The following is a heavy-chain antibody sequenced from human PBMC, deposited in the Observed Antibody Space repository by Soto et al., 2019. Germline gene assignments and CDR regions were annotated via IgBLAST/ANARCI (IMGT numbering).Heavy chain of an antibody. CDR2: ISYDGRNK. CDR3: AKDRGALRWSEEHYYFDY. J-gene: IGHJ4*02. V-gene: IGHV3-30*18. CDR1: GXTFSSYG. Sequence: LRLSCSASGXTFSSYGMHWVRQAPGKGLEWVAVISYDGRNKYYADAVKGRFTISRDNSKNTLYLQTNSLSTEDTAVYYCAKDRGALRWSEEHYYFDYWGQGSLVTVSS. D-gene: IGHD4-17*01.